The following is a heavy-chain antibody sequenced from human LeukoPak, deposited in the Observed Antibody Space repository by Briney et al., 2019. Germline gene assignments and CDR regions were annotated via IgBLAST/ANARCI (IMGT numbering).Heavy chain of an antibody. Sequence: GGSLRLSCTASGSSFSSPGMNWVRQAPGKGLEWVSSINGESTFKVYADSVKGRFTISRDNAKNSLYLQMNSLRAEDTAVYYCARDGYCSGGSCYPFDYWGQGTLVTVSS. D-gene: IGHD2-15*01. V-gene: IGHV3-21*01. J-gene: IGHJ4*02. CDR1: GSSFSSPG. CDR3: ARDGYCSGGSCYPFDY. CDR2: INGESTFK.